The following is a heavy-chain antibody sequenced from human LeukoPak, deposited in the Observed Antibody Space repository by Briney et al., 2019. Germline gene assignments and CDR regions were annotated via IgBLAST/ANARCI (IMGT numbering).Heavy chain of an antibody. J-gene: IGHJ4*02. D-gene: IGHD6-13*01. CDR2: IYSGGST. V-gene: IGHV3-66*01. CDR3: ARGSSQFDY. CDR1: GFTFSSYS. Sequence: GGSLRLSCAASGFTFSSYSMNWVRQAPGKGLEWVSVIYSGGSTYYADSVKGRFTISRDNSKNTLYLQMNSLRAEDTAVYYCARGSSQFDYWGQGTLVTVSS.